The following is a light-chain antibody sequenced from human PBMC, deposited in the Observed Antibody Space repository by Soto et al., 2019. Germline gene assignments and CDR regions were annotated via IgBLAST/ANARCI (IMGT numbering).Light chain of an antibody. J-gene: IGKJ2*01. V-gene: IGKV3-20*01. CDR1: ETVGSNY. Sequence: EVVLTQSPGTLSLSPGERATLSCRASETVGSNYLAWYQQQPGQAPRLLIFDASIRATGIPDRFSGSGSGTEFSLTISRREPEDSAVYFCHHYGYGADTFGQGTKLEI. CDR3: HHYGYGADT. CDR2: DAS.